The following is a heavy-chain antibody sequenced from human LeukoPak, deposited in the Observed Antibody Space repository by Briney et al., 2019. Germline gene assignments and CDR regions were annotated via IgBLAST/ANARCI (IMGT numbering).Heavy chain of an antibody. CDR2: INPNSGGT. Sequence: ASVKVSCKASGYTFTSYYMHWVRQAPGQGLEWMGWINPNSGGTNYAQKFQGRVTMTRDTSISTAYMELSRLRSDDTAVYYCARRYYYDSSGYYYVNLDAFDIWGQGTMVTVSS. V-gene: IGHV1-2*02. CDR3: ARRYYYDSSGYYYVNLDAFDI. D-gene: IGHD3-22*01. CDR1: GYTFTSYY. J-gene: IGHJ3*02.